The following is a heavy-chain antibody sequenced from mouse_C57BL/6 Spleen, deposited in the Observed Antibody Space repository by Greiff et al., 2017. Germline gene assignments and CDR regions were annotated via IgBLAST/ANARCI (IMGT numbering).Heavy chain of an antibody. D-gene: IGHD1-1*02. CDR1: GYAFSSYW. CDR2: IYPGDGDT. J-gene: IGHJ3*01. V-gene: IGHV1-80*01. Sequence: QVQLQQSGAELVKPGASVKISCKASGYAFSSYWMNGVKQRPGKGLEWIGQIYPGDGDTNYNGKFKGKATLTADKSSSTAYMQLSSLTSEDSAVYFCAREGGAWFAYWGQGTLVTVSA. CDR3: AREGGAWFAY.